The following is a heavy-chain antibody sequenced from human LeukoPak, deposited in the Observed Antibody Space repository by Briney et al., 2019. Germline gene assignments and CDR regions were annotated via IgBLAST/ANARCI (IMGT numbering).Heavy chain of an antibody. CDR3: ARDLRQMFDYFDY. V-gene: IGHV1-2*02. CDR2: INPDSGGT. CDR1: GYTFTGYY. J-gene: IGHJ4*02. D-gene: IGHD3-10*02. Sequence: ASVKVSCKASGYTFTGYYMHWVRQAPGQGLGWMGWINPDSGGTNYAQKFQGRVTMTRDTSISTAYMELSRLRSDDTAVYYCARDLRQMFDYFDYWGQGTLVTVSS.